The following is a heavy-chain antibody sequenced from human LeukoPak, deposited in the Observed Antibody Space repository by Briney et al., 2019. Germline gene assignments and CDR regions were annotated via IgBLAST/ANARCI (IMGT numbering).Heavy chain of an antibody. J-gene: IGHJ4*02. CDR3: VRVNDYGDRNLYYFGY. D-gene: IGHD4-17*01. Sequence: PGGSLRLLWSACGXIFSNYGVHWVRQAPGKALECVSAISSDWDNTFDADSVQGRFTISRDNSKNTLNLQTSSLRGEDTAVYYCVRVNDYGDRNLYYFGYWGQGTLVTVSS. V-gene: IGHV3-64D*06. CDR1: GXIFSNYG. CDR2: ISSDWDNT.